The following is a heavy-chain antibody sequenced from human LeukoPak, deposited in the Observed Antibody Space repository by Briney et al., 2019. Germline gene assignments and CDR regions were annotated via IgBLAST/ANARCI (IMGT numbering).Heavy chain of an antibody. CDR2: INPNSGGT. Sequence: ASVKVSCKASGYTFTGYYMHWVRQAPGQGLEWMGWINPNSGGTNYAQKFQGRVTMTRDTSITTAYMELNSLRFEDTAVYYCARGGGPYSDGMVWGQGTLVTVSS. D-gene: IGHD5-18*01. V-gene: IGHV1-2*02. J-gene: IGHJ4*02. CDR1: GYTFTGYY. CDR3: ARGGGPYSDGMV.